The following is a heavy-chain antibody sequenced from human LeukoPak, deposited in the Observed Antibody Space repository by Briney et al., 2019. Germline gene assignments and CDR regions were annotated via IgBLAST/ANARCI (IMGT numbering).Heavy chain of an antibody. CDR1: GFTFSTYG. CDR2: IWYDGSNK. CDR3: ARHYKCDSSGLGGFDY. J-gene: IGHJ4*02. D-gene: IGHD3-22*01. V-gene: IGHV3-33*01. Sequence: GGSLRLSCEASGFTFSTYGMHWVRQAPGKGLEWVAFIWYDGSNKDYADSVKGRFTISRDNSKNTLYPQMNSLRAEDTAVYYCARHYKCDSSGLGGFDYWGQGTLVTVSS.